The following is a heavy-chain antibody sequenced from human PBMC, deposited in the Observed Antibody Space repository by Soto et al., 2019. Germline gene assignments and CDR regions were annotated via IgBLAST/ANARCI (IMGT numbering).Heavy chain of an antibody. CDR2: INHSGST. J-gene: IGHJ4*02. CDR1: GGAFSGYY. Sequence: SETLSLTCAVYGGAFSGYYWSWIRQPPGKGLEWIGEINHSGSTNYNPSLKRRVTISVDTSKNQFSLKLSSVTAADTAVYYCARARYSSSWYLYWGQGTLVTVSS. V-gene: IGHV4-34*01. D-gene: IGHD6-13*01. CDR3: ARARYSSSWYLY.